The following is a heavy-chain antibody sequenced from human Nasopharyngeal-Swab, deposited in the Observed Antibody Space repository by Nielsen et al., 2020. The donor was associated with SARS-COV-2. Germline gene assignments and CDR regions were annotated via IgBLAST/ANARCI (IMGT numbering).Heavy chain of an antibody. D-gene: IGHD3-22*01. CDR3: ARGPYSSGYPYYYYYYMDV. CDR2: IYYSGSS. Sequence: GYIYYSGSSYYNPSLKSRVTISVDTSKNQFSLKLSPVTAADTAVYYCARGPYSSGYPYYYYYYMDVWGKGTTVTVSS. J-gene: IGHJ6*03. V-gene: IGHV4-30-4*07.